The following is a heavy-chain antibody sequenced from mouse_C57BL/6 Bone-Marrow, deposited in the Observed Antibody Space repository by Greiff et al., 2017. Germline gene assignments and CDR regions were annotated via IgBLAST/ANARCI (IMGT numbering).Heavy chain of an antibody. CDR3: TRDPTNWYFDV. D-gene: IGHD2-10*01. CDR1: GFTFSSYA. V-gene: IGHV5-9-1*02. Sequence: EVMLVESGAGLVKPGGSLKLSCAASGFTFSSYAMSWVRQTPEKRLEWVAYISSGGDYIYYADTVKGRFTISRDNARNTLYLQMSSLKSEDTAMYYCTRDPTNWYFDVWGTGTTVTVSS. J-gene: IGHJ1*03. CDR2: ISSGGDYI.